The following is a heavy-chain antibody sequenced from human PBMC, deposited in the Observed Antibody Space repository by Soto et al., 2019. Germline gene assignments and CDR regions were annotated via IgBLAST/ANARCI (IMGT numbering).Heavy chain of an antibody. CDR3: ARAAVGDYYFAS. V-gene: IGHV4-61*03. J-gene: IGHJ4*01. CDR1: GGSVSSGHYY. CDR2: VYYSGNT. D-gene: IGHD6-13*01. Sequence: SETLSLTCTVSGGSVSSGHYYWTWIRQPPGKGLEYIGYVYYSGNTNYSPSLKSRVIISVDTSKNHFSLKVRPVSPADTAVYYCARAAVGDYYFASWGHGTLVTVSS.